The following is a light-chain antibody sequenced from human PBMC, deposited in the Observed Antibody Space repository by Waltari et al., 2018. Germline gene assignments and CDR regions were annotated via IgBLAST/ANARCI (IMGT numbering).Light chain of an antibody. CDR1: SSDVGGYNY. CDR3: ASYTSTRTVI. Sequence: QSALTQPASVSGSPGQSITISCSGTSSDVGGYNYVTWYQQPPGNAPKLMIYDVTRWPSGVSNRFSGSKSGNTASLTIFGLQAEDEADYYCASYTSTRTVIFGGGTRVTVL. V-gene: IGLV2-14*01. J-gene: IGLJ2*01. CDR2: DVT.